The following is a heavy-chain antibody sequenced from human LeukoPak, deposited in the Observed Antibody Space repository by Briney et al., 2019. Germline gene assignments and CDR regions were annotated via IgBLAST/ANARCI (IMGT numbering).Heavy chain of an antibody. D-gene: IGHD3-10*01. Sequence: RPSETLSLTCAVYGGSFSGYYWSWIRQPPGKGLEWIGEINHSGSTNYNPSLKSRVTISVDTSKNQFSLKLSSVTAADTAVYYCARLGFGEEGQYWGQGTLVTVSS. V-gene: IGHV4-34*01. CDR2: INHSGST. CDR3: ARLGFGEEGQY. J-gene: IGHJ4*02. CDR1: GGSFSGYY.